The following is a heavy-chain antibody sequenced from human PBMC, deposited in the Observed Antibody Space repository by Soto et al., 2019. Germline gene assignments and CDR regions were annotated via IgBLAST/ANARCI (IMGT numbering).Heavy chain of an antibody. J-gene: IGHJ4*02. Sequence: EVQLLESGGGLVQPGGSLRLSCVASGFTFSIYNMNWVRQAPGKGLEWVSVITGSGDYTNYADSVKGRFTISRDNSKNTLYLQMNSLRAEDTAVYFCARRITSSFDYWAREPWSPSPQ. V-gene: IGHV3-23*01. D-gene: IGHD1-20*01. CDR2: ITGSGDYT. CDR1: GFTFSIYN. CDR3: ARRITSSFDY.